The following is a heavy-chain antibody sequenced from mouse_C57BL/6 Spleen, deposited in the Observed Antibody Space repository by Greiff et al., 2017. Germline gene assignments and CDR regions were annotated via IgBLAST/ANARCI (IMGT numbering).Heavy chain of an antibody. Sequence: QVQLKQSGAELARPGASVKLSCKASGYTFTSYGISWVKQRTGQGLEWIGEIYPKSGNTYYNEKFKGKATLTADKSSSTAYMELRSLTSEDSAVYFCAILGENYYGSSYVSYAMDYWGQGTSVTVSS. V-gene: IGHV1-81*01. CDR1: GYTFTSYG. J-gene: IGHJ4*01. D-gene: IGHD1-1*01. CDR3: AILGENYYGSSYVSYAMDY. CDR2: IYPKSGNT.